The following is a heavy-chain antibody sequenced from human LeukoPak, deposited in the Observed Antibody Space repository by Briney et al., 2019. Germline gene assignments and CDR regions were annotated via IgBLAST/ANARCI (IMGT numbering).Heavy chain of an antibody. J-gene: IGHJ4*02. CDR2: ISYDGSNK. V-gene: IGHV3-30*18. CDR1: GFTFSSYG. CDR3: AKDPSGSGSDY. D-gene: IGHD3-10*01. Sequence: GGSLRLSCAASGFTFSSYGMHWVRQAPGKGLEWVAVISYDGSNKYYADSVKGRFTISRDNSKNTLYLQMNSLRAEDTAVYYCAKDPSGSGSDYWGQGTLVTVSS.